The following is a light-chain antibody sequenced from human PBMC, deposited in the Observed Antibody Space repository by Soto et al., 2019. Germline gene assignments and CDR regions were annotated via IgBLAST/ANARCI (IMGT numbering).Light chain of an antibody. Sequence: DIQLTQSPSFLSASVVDRVTITCRASQGISSYLAWFQQKPGRAPKLLVYAASTLQSGVPSRFSGSGSGTEFTLTISSLQPEDFATYYCQQRKDYPLTFGGGTKV. V-gene: IGKV1-9*01. CDR2: AAS. CDR3: QQRKDYPLT. CDR1: QGISSY. J-gene: IGKJ4*01.